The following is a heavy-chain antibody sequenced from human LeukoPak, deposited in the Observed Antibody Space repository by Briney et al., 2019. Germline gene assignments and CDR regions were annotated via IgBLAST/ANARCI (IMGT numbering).Heavy chain of an antibody. CDR1: GGPYRRYH. Sequence: PSETLSLTCAVWGGPYRRYHWRWLRHPPEKAVEGIGENYQSGSTNYNPSLKSRFTISVDTSKNQFSLKLSSVTAADTAVYYCARGGYYGDYLFDYWGEGTLVTVSS. CDR2: NYQSGST. J-gene: IGHJ4*02. CDR3: ARGGYYGDYLFDY. V-gene: IGHV4-34*01. D-gene: IGHD4-17*01.